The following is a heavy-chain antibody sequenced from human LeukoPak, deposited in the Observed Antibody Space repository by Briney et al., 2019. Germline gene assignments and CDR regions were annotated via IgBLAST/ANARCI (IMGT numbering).Heavy chain of an antibody. CDR3: AGRGQRYFRD. V-gene: IGHV4-4*08. J-gene: IGHJ1*01. Sequence: PSETLSLTCTVSGDSISSDYWSWIRQPPGKGLEWIGYIYRFGDTDYNPSLMWRVTISLDTSKKQLSLNLTSVTAADTAVYYCAGRGQRYFRDWGQGTLVTVSS. CDR1: GDSISSDY. CDR2: IYRFGDT.